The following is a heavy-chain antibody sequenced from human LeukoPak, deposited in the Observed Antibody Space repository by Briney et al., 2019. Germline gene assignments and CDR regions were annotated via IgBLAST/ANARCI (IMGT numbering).Heavy chain of an antibody. CDR1: GGSFRGYY. Sequence: SETLSLTCAVYGGSFRGYYWSWIRQPPGKGLEWIGEINHGGSTNCNPSLKSRVTISIDTSKNQFSLKLNSVTAADTAVYYCARGRDGYNNYWGQGTLVTVSS. CDR2: INHGGST. D-gene: IGHD5-24*01. CDR3: ARGRDGYNNY. V-gene: IGHV4-34*01. J-gene: IGHJ4*02.